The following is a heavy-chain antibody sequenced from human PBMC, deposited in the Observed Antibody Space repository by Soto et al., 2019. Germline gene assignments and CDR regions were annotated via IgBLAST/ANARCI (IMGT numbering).Heavy chain of an antibody. D-gene: IGHD2-21*02. CDR3: VQSRCGGDCYQAYSSHYYDSVDV. Sequence: QITLKESGPTLVKPTQTLTLTCSFSGCSLNTAGMGAGWNRKPPGTALEWLAVASWDTDKRYSPSLKSRITISEDASKNQVVLTLTNMDPVDTAAYYCVQSRCGGDCYQAYSSHYYDSVDVWGQGTAGTVS. J-gene: IGHJ6*02. V-gene: IGHV2-5*02. CDR2: ASWDTDK. CDR1: GCSLNTAGMG.